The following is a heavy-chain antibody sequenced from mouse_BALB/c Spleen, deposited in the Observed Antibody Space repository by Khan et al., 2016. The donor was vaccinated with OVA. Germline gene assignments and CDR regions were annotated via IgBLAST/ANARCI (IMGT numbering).Heavy chain of an antibody. CDR2: IYPGVYYT. CDR1: GYTFTNYL. Sequence: VQLQESGAELLRPGTSVKMSCKAGGYTFTNYLIGWVKQRPGHGLEWIGDIYPGVYYTNYNEKFKGKATLTADTSSSTVLMQLSSLTFEDSAIYYCARYPSWYLDVWGAGTTVTVSS. V-gene: IGHV1-63*02. J-gene: IGHJ1*01. CDR3: ARYPSWYLDV.